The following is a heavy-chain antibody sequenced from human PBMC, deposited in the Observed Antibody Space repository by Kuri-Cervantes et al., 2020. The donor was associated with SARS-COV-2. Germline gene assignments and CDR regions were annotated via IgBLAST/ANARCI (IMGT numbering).Heavy chain of an antibody. CDR1: GFTFSDYY. D-gene: IGHD1-7*01. CDR2: ISSSSSYT. Sequence: GESLKISCAASGFTFSDYYMSWIRQAPGKGLEWVSYISSSSSYTNYADSVKGRFTISRDNAKNSLYLQMNSLRAEDTAVYYCARDKNPFPITGITGTTWLDDAFDIWGQGTMVTVSS. CDR3: ARDKNPFPITGITGTTWLDDAFDI. J-gene: IGHJ3*02. V-gene: IGHV3-11*05.